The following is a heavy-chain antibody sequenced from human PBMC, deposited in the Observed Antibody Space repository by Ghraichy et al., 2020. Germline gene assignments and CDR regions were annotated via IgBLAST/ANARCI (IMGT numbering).Heavy chain of an antibody. D-gene: IGHD6-13*01. V-gene: IGHV3-30-3*01. J-gene: IGHJ3*01. CDR2: ISNDGSDK. CDR3: ARAMTAPGTPENAFDV. CDR1: GFTFSTYA. Sequence: GGSLRLSCGASGFTFSTYAMHWVRQAPGKGLEWVAVISNDGSDKCYAGSVEGRFTISRDNSKNTLYLQMNSLRTEDTAVFYCARAMTAPGTPENAFDVWGQGTLVTVSS.